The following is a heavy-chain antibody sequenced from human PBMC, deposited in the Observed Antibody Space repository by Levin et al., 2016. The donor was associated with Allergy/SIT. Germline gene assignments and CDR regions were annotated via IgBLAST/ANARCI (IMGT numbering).Heavy chain of an antibody. CDR2: TYFSGST. D-gene: IGHD1-7*01. J-gene: IGHJ4*02. V-gene: IGHV4-39*01. Sequence: SETLSLTCTVSSASVKSGSYYWGWVRQPPGKGLEWIVSTYFSGSTYYNPSLKSRVTTSMDKSKNQFSLTLSAVTAADTAIYFCARHLTGTWSQFDYWGQGILVTVSS. CDR3: ARHLTGTWSQFDY. CDR1: SASVKSGSYY.